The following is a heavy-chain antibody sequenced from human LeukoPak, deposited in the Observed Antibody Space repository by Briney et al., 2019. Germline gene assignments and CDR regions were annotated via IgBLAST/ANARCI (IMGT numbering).Heavy chain of an antibody. D-gene: IGHD6-19*01. CDR1: GGTFSSYA. CDR2: IIPIFGTA. Sequence: ASVKVSCKASGGTFSSYAISWVRQAPGQGLEWMGRIIPIFGTANYAQKFQGRVTLTTDTSTSTAYMELRSLGSDDTAVYYCARGRSNLSGWYGPGYFDYWGQGTLVTVSS. J-gene: IGHJ4*02. CDR3: ARGRSNLSGWYGPGYFDY. V-gene: IGHV1-69*05.